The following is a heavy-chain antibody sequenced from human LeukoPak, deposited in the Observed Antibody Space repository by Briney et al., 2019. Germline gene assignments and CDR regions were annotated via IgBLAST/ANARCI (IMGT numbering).Heavy chain of an antibody. CDR1: GASISSYY. CDR2: IYYTGTT. J-gene: IGHJ4*02. D-gene: IGHD3-10*01. V-gene: IGHV4-59*01. CDR3: ARHYSSGTYPLDS. Sequence: TSETLSLTCTVSGASISSYYWSWLRQPPGKGLEWLAYIYYTGTTNYNPSLKSRVTISVDTSKNQLSLELNSVTAADTAVYYCARHYSSGTYPLDSWGQGTLVTVSS.